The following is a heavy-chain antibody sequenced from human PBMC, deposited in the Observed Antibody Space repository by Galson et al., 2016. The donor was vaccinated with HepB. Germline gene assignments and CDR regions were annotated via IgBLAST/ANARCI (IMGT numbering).Heavy chain of an antibody. V-gene: IGHV3-7*05. CDR3: ARERGIPVAGTLGNWFDP. Sequence: SLRLSCAASGFTFSRYWMSWVRQAPGKGLEWVANIKPDGSESYYADSVKGRFTLSRDNARNSLYLQMNSLRAEDTAVYYCARERGIPVAGTLGNWFDPWGQGTLVTVSS. CDR2: IKPDGSES. D-gene: IGHD6-19*01. J-gene: IGHJ5*02. CDR1: GFTFSRYW.